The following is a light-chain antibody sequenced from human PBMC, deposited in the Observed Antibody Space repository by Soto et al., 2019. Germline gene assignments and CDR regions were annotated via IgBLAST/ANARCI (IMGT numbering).Light chain of an antibody. CDR1: SSDVGGYNY. J-gene: IGLJ1*01. CDR3: SSYTSSSTRV. CDR2: DVS. Sequence: QSVLTQPASVSGSPGQSITISCTGTSSDVGGYNYVSWYQQHPGNAPKLMIYDVSNRPSGVSNRFSGSKSGNTASLSISGLQAEDDADYYCSSYTSSSTRVFGTGTKLTVL. V-gene: IGLV2-14*01.